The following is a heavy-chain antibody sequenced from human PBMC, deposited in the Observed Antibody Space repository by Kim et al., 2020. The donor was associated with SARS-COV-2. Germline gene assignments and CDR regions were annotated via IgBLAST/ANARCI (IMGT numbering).Heavy chain of an antibody. CDR2: K. D-gene: IGHD2-15*01. Sequence: KYYAASVKSQISINPDTSKDQFSLQLSSVTPEDTAVYYCVRRGSSWGFDPWGQGSLVTVSS. CDR3: VRRGSSWGFDP. J-gene: IGHJ5*02. V-gene: IGHV6-1*01.